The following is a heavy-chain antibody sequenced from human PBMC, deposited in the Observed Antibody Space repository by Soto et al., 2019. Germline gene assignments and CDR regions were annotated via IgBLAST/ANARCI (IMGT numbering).Heavy chain of an antibody. CDR3: ARRRTAYQLLSRFVDY. CDR2: INHSGST. Sequence: QVQLQQWGAGLLKPSETLSLTCAVYGGSFSGYYWSWIRQPPGKGLEWIGEINHSGSTNYNPSLKSRVTISVDTSKNQCSLKLSSVTAADTAVYYCARRRTAYQLLSRFVDYWGQGTLVTVSS. CDR1: GGSFSGYY. J-gene: IGHJ4*02. D-gene: IGHD2-2*01. V-gene: IGHV4-34*01.